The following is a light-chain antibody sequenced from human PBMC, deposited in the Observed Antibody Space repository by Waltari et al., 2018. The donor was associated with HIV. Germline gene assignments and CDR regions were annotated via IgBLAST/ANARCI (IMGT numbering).Light chain of an antibody. CDR1: QSLLHSNEYYY. CDR2: LGS. Sequence: IVLTKFHSFMPVIHGDPASISCMSNQSLLHSNEYYYLNWFLQKPGQSPRLLIYLGSNRASGVPDRFSGGGSGTNFTLKIRRVEADDVGVYYCMQGLQTPFTLGPGTKVDI. V-gene: IGKV2-28*01. CDR3: MQGLQTPFT. J-gene: IGKJ3*01.